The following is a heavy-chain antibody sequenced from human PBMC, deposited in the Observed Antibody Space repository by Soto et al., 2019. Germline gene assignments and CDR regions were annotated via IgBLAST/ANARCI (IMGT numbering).Heavy chain of an antibody. CDR2: INPNSGGT. CDR1: GYTFTGYY. CDR3: ARGSYDYIWGSYRVRGAFDI. Sequence: ASVKVSCKASGYTFTGYYMHWVRQAPGQGLEWMGWINPNSGGTNYAQKFQGWVTMTRDTSISTAYMELSRLRSDDTAVYYRARGSYDYIWGSYRVRGAFDIWGQGTMVTVSS. D-gene: IGHD3-16*02. J-gene: IGHJ3*02. V-gene: IGHV1-2*04.